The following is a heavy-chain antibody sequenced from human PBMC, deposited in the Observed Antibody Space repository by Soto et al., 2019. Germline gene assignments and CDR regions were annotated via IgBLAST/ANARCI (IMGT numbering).Heavy chain of an antibody. Sequence: SETLSLTCAVSGGSISSSNYYWGWIRQPPGKGLEWIGSIYYSGSTYYNPSLKSRVTISEDTSKNQFSLKLSSVTAADTAVYYCAREKRVAYNWFDPWGQGTLVTVSS. J-gene: IGHJ5*02. CDR2: IYYSGST. V-gene: IGHV4-39*07. CDR3: AREKRVAYNWFDP. D-gene: IGHD3-3*01. CDR1: GGSISSSNYY.